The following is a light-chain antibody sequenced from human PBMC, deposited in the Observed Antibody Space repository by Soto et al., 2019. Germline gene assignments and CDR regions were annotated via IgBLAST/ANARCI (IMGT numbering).Light chain of an antibody. Sequence: QSAVTQPRSVSGSPGQSVTISCTGTSSGVGGYNFVSWYQQLPGKAPKLMIYDVTKRPSGVPDRFSGSKSGNTASLTISGLQPEDEAAYYCSSHAGTYPGVFGGGTKLTVL. CDR3: SSHAGTYPGV. V-gene: IGLV2-11*01. J-gene: IGLJ3*02. CDR2: DVT. CDR1: SSGVGGYNF.